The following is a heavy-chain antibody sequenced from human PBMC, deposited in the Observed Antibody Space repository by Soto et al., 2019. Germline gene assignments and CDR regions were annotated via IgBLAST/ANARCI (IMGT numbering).Heavy chain of an antibody. Sequence: PWGSLRLSCAASGFTFSSYGMHWVRQAPGKGLEWVAVISYDGSNKYYADSVKGRFTISRDNSKNTLYLQMNSLRAEDTAVYYCAKEGRDGYNFYFDYWGQGTLVTVSS. V-gene: IGHV3-30*18. CDR2: ISYDGSNK. CDR3: AKEGRDGYNFYFDY. D-gene: IGHD5-12*01. CDR1: GFTFSSYG. J-gene: IGHJ4*02.